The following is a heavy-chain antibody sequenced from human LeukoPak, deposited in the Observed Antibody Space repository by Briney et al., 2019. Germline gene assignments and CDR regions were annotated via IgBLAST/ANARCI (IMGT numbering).Heavy chain of an antibody. CDR3: ARDLAVAGTPYYFDY. CDR2: IWYDGSNK. V-gene: IGHV3-33*01. Sequence: GGSLRLSCAASGFTFSSYGMHWVRQAPGKGLEWVAVIWYDGSNKYYADSVKGRFTISRDNSKNTLYQQMNSLRAEDTAVYYCARDLAVAGTPYYFDYWGQGTLVTVSS. D-gene: IGHD6-19*01. CDR1: GFTFSSYG. J-gene: IGHJ4*02.